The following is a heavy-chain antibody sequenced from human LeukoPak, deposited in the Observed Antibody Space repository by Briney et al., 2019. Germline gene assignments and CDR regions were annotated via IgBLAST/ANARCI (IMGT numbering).Heavy chain of an antibody. Sequence: PGGSLRLSCAASGFTFSSYGMSWVRQAPGKGLEWVSAISGSGGSTYYADSVKGRFTISRDNSKTTLYLQMNSLRAEDTAVYYCAKDISGFDWLHYYFDYWGQGTLVTVSS. D-gene: IGHD3-9*01. CDR2: ISGSGGST. V-gene: IGHV3-23*01. CDR1: GFTFSSYG. CDR3: AKDISGFDWLHYYFDY. J-gene: IGHJ4*02.